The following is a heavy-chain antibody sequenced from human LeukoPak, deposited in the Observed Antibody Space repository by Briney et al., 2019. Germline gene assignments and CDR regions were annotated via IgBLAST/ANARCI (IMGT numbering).Heavy chain of an antibody. CDR2: IWYDGSNK. CDR1: GFTFSSYG. D-gene: IGHD3-22*01. V-gene: IGHV3-33*01. CDR3: ASYYDSSGYSTFDY. J-gene: IGHJ4*02. Sequence: GGSLRLSCAASGFTFSSYGMHWVRQAPGKGLEWVAVIWYDGSNKYYADSVKGRFTISRDNSKNTLYLQMNSLRAEDTAVYYCASYYDSSGYSTFDYWGQGTLVTVSS.